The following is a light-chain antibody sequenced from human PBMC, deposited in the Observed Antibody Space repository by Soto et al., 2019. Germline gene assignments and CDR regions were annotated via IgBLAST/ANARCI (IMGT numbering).Light chain of an antibody. Sequence: AIHMNVFPSSLSASVGDRVTITCRASQDIRSDLGWYQQRPGKAPKLLIYAASSLQSGVPSRFSGSGSGTEFTLTISSLQPDDFATYYCQQYNIYSWTFGQGTKVDIK. V-gene: IGKV1-6*01. J-gene: IGKJ1*01. CDR1: QDIRSD. CDR2: AAS. CDR3: QQYNIYSWT.